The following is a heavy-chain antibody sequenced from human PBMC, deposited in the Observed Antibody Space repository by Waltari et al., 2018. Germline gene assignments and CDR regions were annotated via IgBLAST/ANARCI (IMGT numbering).Heavy chain of an antibody. D-gene: IGHD3-9*01. J-gene: IGHJ3*02. V-gene: IGHV1-69*14. CDR1: GGTFSSYA. CDR3: ASSNPHDWLQPRDDAFDI. CDR2: IIPIFGTA. Sequence: QVQLVQSGAEVKKPGSSVKVSCKASGGTFSSYAISWVRQAPGQGLEWMGGIIPIFGTANYAQKFQGRVTITADKSTSTAYMELSSLRSEDTAVYYCASSNPHDWLQPRDDAFDIWGQGTMVTVSS.